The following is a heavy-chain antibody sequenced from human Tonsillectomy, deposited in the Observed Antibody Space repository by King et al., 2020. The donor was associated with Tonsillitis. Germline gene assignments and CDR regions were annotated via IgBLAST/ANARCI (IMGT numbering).Heavy chain of an antibody. J-gene: IGHJ4*02. CDR1: GASISSGDHY. CDR2: MYSSGTI. V-gene: IGHV4-39*01. CDR3: ARYVSGSFDY. Sequence: QLQESGPGVVKPSETLSLTCTVSGASISSGDHYWAWIRQPPGKGLEWIGYMYSSGTIFYNPSLKSRITISGGTSVNRFSLKLSSVTAADTAVYFCARYVSGSFDYWGQGALVTVSS. D-gene: IGHD1-26*01.